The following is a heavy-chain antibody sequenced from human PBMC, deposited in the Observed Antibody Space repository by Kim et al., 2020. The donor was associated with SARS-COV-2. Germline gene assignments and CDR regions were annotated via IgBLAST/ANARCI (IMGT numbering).Heavy chain of an antibody. CDR2: IHPSNAVP. CDR1: GYTFPDYY. D-gene: IGHD2-15*01. Sequence: ASVKVSCKASGYTFPDYYIHWVRQAPGQGLEWMGWIHPSNAVPHCTQNFQGRVTLTRDTSVSTVYMELTTLRSDDTAVYYCTREVDVPNYDVFVIGGQGT. CDR3: TREVDVPNYDVFVI. V-gene: IGHV1-2*02. J-gene: IGHJ3*02.